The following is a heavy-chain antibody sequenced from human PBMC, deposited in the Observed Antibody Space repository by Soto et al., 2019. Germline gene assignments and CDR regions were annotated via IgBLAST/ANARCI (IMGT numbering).Heavy chain of an antibody. CDR1: GFSLSTSEVA. CDR2: IYWDDDK. V-gene: IGHV2-5*02. CDR3: AHRTQAAAGFPY. D-gene: IGHD6-13*01. J-gene: IGHJ4*02. Sequence: SGPTLVNPTRTLTLTCTFSGFSLSTSEVAVGWIRQPPGEALEWLALIYWDDDKRYNPSLENRLTIAKYTSQNQVVLRMTNMAPVDTATYYCAHRTQAAAGFPYWGQGTLVTVSS.